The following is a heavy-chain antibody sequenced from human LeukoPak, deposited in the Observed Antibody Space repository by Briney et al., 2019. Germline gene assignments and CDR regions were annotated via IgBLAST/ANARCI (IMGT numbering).Heavy chain of an antibody. V-gene: IGHV4-39*07. CDR3: ASGPWVTPFDY. CDR2: VFYSENT. CDR1: GASISSTIYY. J-gene: IGHJ4*02. Sequence: PSETLSLTCTVSGASISSTIYYWGWLRQPPGKGLEWIGSVFYSENTYYNPSLKSRVTISVDTPKNQFSLNLNSVTAADTAVYFCASGPWVTPFDYWGQGTLVPVSS. D-gene: IGHD2-21*02.